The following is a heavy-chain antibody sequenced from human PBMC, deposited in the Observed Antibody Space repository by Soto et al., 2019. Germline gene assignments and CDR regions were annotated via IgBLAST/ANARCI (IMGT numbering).Heavy chain of an antibody. CDR2: TYYRSKWHN. CDR1: GDSVSSSSAA. Sequence: QLQLQQSGSGLVKPSQTLSLTCAISGDSVSSSSAAWNWIRQSPSRGLEWLGRTYYRSKWHNDYSVPVESRISLNADTSRNQISLHLNSVTPDDTAMYYCARGIINSGAVVTPAYFDYWGQGTLVTVSS. J-gene: IGHJ4*01. D-gene: IGHD3-10*01. V-gene: IGHV6-1*01. CDR3: ARGIINSGAVVTPAYFDY.